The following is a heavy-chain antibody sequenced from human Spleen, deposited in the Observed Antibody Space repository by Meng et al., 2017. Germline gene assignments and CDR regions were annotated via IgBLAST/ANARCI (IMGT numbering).Heavy chain of an antibody. CDR2: IWYDGSNK. CDR1: GFTFSNYG. D-gene: IGHD3-10*01. J-gene: IGHJ4*02. Sequence: GGSLRLSCAASGFTFSNYGMHWVRQAPGKGLEWVAVIWYDGSNKYYADSVKGRFTISRDNSKNTLYLQMNSLRAEDTAMYYCARESTSHYYGSGSDYWGQGTLVNGAS. CDR3: ARESTSHYYGSGSDY. V-gene: IGHV3-33*01.